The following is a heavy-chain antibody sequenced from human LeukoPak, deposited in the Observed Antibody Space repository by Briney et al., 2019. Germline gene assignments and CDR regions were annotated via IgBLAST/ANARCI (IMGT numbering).Heavy chain of an antibody. V-gene: IGHV4-59*08. CDR2: IYYSGST. Sequence: KPSETLSLTCTVSGGSISSYYWSWIRQPPGKGLEWIGYIYYSGSTNYNPSLKSRVTISVDTSKNQFSLKLSSVTAADTAVYYCARAGINNWFDPWGQGTLVTVSS. CDR1: GGSISSYY. CDR3: ARAGINNWFDP. J-gene: IGHJ5*02. D-gene: IGHD6-13*01.